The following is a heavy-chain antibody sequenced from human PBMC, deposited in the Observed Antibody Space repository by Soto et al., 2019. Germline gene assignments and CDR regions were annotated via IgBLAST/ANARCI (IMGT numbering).Heavy chain of an antibody. CDR1: GYTFTGYY. V-gene: IGHV1-2*02. J-gene: IGHJ4*02. CDR3: ARDPALLWFGELPIDY. Sequence: ASVKVSCNASGYTFTGYYMHWVRQAPGQGLEWMRWINANSGGTNYAQKLQGRVTMTTDTSTSTAYMELSSLRSDDTAVYYCARDPALLWFGELPIDYWGQGTLVTVSS. D-gene: IGHD3-10*01. CDR2: INANSGGT.